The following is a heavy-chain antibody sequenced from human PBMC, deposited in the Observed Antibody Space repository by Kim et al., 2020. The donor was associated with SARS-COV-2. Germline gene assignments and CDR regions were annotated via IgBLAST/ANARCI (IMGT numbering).Heavy chain of an antibody. D-gene: IGHD6-13*01. CDR3: AKDIGVSSSWYQERGVAFDI. V-gene: IGHV3-9*01. J-gene: IGHJ3*02. Sequence: GGSLRLSCAASGFTFDDYAMHWVRQAPGKGLEWVSGISWNSGSIGYADSVKGRFTISRDNAKNSLYLQMNSLRAEDTALYYCAKDIGVSSSWYQERGVAFDIWGQGTMVTVSS. CDR1: GFTFDDYA. CDR2: ISWNSGSI.